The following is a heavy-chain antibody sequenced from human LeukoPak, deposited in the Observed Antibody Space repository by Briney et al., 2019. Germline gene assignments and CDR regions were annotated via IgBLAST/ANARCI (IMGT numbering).Heavy chain of an antibody. CDR1: GYSISSGYY. Sequence: SETLSLTCTVSGYSISSGYYWTWIRQPPGKGLEWIGSIYHSGSTYNNPSLKSRVTISVDTPKNQFSLKLTSVTAADTTVYYCARGGSNGGGWVGHYYYMDVWGKGTTVTVSS. J-gene: IGHJ6*03. CDR2: IYHSGST. D-gene: IGHD2-8*01. CDR3: ARGGSNGGGWVGHYYYMDV. V-gene: IGHV4-38-2*02.